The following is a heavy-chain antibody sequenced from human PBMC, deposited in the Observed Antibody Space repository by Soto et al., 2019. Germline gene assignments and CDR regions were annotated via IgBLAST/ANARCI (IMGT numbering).Heavy chain of an antibody. V-gene: IGHV1-18*01. D-gene: IGHD6-13*01. CDR2: ISAYNGNT. CDR1: VYTFTSYG. Sequence: QVQLVQSGAEVKKPGASVKVSCKASVYTFTSYGISWVRQDPGQGLEWMGWISAYNGNTNYAQKLQGRVTMTTDTSTSTAYRELRSLRSDDTAVYYCARAPRSSWYAPWGQGTLVTVSS. J-gene: IGHJ5*02. CDR3: ARAPRSSWYAP.